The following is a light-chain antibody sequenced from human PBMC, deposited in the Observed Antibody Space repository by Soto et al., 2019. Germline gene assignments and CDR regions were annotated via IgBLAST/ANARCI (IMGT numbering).Light chain of an antibody. CDR3: QQYGTSPPLT. CDR2: GAS. CDR1: QSVSSSY. J-gene: IGKJ4*01. V-gene: IGKV3-20*01. Sequence: EIVLTQSPGTLSLSPGERATLSCRASQSVSSSYLAWYQQEPGQAPRLLIYGASSRATGIPDRFSGSGSATDFTLTISRLEPEDFAVYYCQQYGTSPPLTFGGGTKVETK.